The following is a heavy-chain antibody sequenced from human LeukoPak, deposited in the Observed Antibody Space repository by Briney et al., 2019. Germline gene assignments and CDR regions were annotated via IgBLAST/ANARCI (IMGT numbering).Heavy chain of an antibody. V-gene: IGHV4-34*01. CDR2: INHSGST. J-gene: IGHJ4*02. CDR3: ARGPSAGDKDCSGGSCSPYYFDY. D-gene: IGHD2-15*01. Sequence: SETLSLTCAVYGGSFSGYYWSWIRQPPGKGLEWIGEINHSGSTNYNPSLKSRVTISVDTSKNQFPLKLSSVTAADTAVYYCARGPSAGDKDCSGGSCSPYYFDYWGQGTLVTVSS. CDR1: GGSFSGYY.